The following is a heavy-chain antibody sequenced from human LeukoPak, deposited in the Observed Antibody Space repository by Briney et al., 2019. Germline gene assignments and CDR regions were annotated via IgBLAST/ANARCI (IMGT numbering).Heavy chain of an antibody. V-gene: IGHV3-30*02. Sequence: GGSLRLSCAASGFTFNTYDMHWVRQAPGKGLEWVALIRFDGSNTSYADSVKGRFTISRDNSKKTLYLQMNSLRADDTAVYYCTGDFDYWGQGTLVTVSS. CDR3: TGDFDY. J-gene: IGHJ4*02. CDR1: GFTFNTYD. CDR2: IRFDGSNT.